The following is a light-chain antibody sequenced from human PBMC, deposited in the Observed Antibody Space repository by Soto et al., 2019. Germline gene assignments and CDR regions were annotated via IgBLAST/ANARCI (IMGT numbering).Light chain of an antibody. CDR2: DAS. CDR3: QQYNNYLPWT. J-gene: IGKJ1*01. V-gene: IGKV1-5*01. CDR1: QSISRC. Sequence: DIQMTQSPSTLSASVGDRVTITCRASQSISRCLAWYQQRPGKDPKILIFDASILKSGVPSRFSGSGSGTEFTLTISSLQPDDFATYYCQQYNNYLPWTFGQGTKVEVK.